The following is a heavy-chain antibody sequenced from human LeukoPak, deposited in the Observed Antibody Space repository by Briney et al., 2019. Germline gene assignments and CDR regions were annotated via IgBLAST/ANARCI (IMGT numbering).Heavy chain of an antibody. CDR3: ARAGRYYDSSGYLY. J-gene: IGHJ4*02. CDR2: IYYSGST. D-gene: IGHD3-22*01. Sequence: SETLSLTCTVSGGSISSYYWSWIRQPPGKGLEWIGYIYYSGSTNYNPSLKSRVTISVDTSKNQFPLKLSSVTAADTAVYYCARAGRYYDSSGYLYWGQGTLVTVSS. V-gene: IGHV4-59*01. CDR1: GGSISSYY.